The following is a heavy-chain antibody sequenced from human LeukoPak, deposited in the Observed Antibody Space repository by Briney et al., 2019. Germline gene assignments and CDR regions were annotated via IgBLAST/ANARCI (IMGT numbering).Heavy chain of an antibody. J-gene: IGHJ4*02. CDR1: GFTFSSYA. Sequence: GGSLRLSCAASGFTFSSYAMSWVRQAPGKGLEWVSAISGSGGSTYYADSVKGRFTISRDNSKNTLYLQMNSPRAEDTAVYYCAKDTYYYGSGSYGALGYFDYWGQGTLVTVSS. CDR3: AKDTYYYGSGSYGALGYFDY. CDR2: ISGSGGST. V-gene: IGHV3-23*01. D-gene: IGHD3-10*01.